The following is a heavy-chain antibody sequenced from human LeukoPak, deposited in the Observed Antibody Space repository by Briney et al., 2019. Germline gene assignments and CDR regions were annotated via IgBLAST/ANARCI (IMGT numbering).Heavy chain of an antibody. CDR1: GYTFTSYD. CDR3: ARALSWTTDSYYYMDV. J-gene: IGHJ6*03. V-gene: IGHV1-8*01. D-gene: IGHD3/OR15-3a*01. Sequence: GASVKVSCKASGYTFTSYDINWVRQATGQGLEWMGWMNPNSGSTGYAQKFQGRVTMTKNTSITTAYMELSSLRSEDTAVYYCARALSWTTDSYYYMDVWGKGTTVTVSS. CDR2: MNPNSGST.